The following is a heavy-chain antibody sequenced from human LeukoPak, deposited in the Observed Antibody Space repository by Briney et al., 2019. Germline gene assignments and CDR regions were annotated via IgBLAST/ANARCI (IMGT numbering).Heavy chain of an antibody. CDR1: GGSINSYY. CDR3: ARGGKATVVTM. J-gene: IGHJ4*02. V-gene: IGHV4-4*07. CDR2: IYSSGST. Sequence: SETLSLTCTVSGGSINSYYWSWIRQPAGKGLEWIGRIYSSGSTNYNPSLKSRVSMSVDTSKNQFSLRLASVTAADTAVYYCARGGKATVVTMWGQGILVTVSS. D-gene: IGHD4-23*01.